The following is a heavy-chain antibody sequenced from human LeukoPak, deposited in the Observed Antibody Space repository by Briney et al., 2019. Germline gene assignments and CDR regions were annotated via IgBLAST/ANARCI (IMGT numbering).Heavy chain of an antibody. CDR2: ISSSSYI. D-gene: IGHD4-23*01. J-gene: IGHJ3*02. CDR1: GFTFSSYS. V-gene: IGHV3-21*01. CDR3: ARVRWAATTRDAFDI. Sequence: PGGSLRLSCAASGFTFSSYSMNWVRQAPGKGLEWVSSISSSSYIYYADSVKGRFTISRDNAKNSLYLQMNSLRAEDTAVYYCARVRWAATTRDAFDIWGQGTMVTVSS.